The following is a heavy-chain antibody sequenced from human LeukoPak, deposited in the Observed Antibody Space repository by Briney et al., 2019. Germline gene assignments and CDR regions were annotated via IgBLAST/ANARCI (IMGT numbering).Heavy chain of an antibody. V-gene: IGHV4-59*01. CDR2: IYYSGST. CDR1: GGSISSYY. CDR3: AREGSWNSPDY. D-gene: IGHD1-7*01. Sequence: PSETLFLTCTVSGGSISSYYWSWIRQPPGKGLEWIGYIYYSGSTNYNPSLKSRVTISVDTSKNQFSLKLSSVTAADTAVYYCAREGSWNSPDYWGQGTLVTVSS. J-gene: IGHJ4*02.